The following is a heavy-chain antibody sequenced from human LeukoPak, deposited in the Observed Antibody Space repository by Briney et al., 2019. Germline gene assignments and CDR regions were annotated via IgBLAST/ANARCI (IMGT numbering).Heavy chain of an antibody. V-gene: IGHV3-23*01. CDR3: AKDFGATARDDY. J-gene: IGHJ4*02. CDR1: GFTFSAYN. D-gene: IGHD1-26*01. CDR2: LSGSGAYT. Sequence: GGSLRLSCAASGFTFSAYNMNWVRQAPGKGLEWVSGLSGSGAYTYYAESVQGRFTISIDNYKNTLYLQMNSLGAGDTAVYYCAKDFGATARDDYWGQGTLVTVSS.